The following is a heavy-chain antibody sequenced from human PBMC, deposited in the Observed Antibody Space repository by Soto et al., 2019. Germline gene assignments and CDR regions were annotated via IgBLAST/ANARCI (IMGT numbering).Heavy chain of an antibody. CDR1: GFTFSTYE. D-gene: IGHD6-13*01. V-gene: IGHV3-48*03. CDR2: ISVSGNII. J-gene: IGHJ4*02. CDR3: VRDTMRASAAASLDY. Sequence: GGSLRLSCAAYGFTFSTYEFNRVRQAPGRGLEWISYISVSGNIIKYADSVKGRFTISRDNAENSLHLHMSSLRVDDTAVYFCVRDTMRASAAASLDYWGQGTQVTVSS.